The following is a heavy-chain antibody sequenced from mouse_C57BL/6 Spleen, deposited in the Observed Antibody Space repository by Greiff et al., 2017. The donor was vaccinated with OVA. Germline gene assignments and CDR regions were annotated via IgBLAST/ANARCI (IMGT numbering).Heavy chain of an antibody. CDR2: IYPRSGNT. CDR3: ARSGDSNYEDYFDY. D-gene: IGHD2-5*01. V-gene: IGHV1-81*01. Sequence: VQLQQSGAELARPGASVKLSCKASGYTFTSYGISWVKQRTGQGLEWIGEIYPRSGNTYYNEKFKGKATLTADKSSSTASMELRSLTADDAAVYFCARSGDSNYEDYFDYWGQGTTLTVSS. J-gene: IGHJ2*01. CDR1: GYTFTSYG.